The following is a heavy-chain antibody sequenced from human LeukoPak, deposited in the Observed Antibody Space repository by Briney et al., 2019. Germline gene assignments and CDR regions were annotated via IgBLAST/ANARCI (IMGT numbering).Heavy chain of an antibody. CDR2: IKQDGGEK. CDR3: AKELNDYTVHLFDY. J-gene: IGHJ4*02. D-gene: IGHD3-16*01. CDR1: GFTFSSYW. V-gene: IGHV3-7*01. Sequence: PGGSLRLSCAASGFTFSSYWMSWVRQAPGKGLEWVANIKQDGGEKCYVDSVKGRFTISRDNAKNSLYLQMNSLRAEDTAVYYCAKELNDYTVHLFDYWGQGTLVTVSS.